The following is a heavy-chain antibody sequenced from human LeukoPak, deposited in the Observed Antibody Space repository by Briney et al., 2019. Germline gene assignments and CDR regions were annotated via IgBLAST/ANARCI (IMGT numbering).Heavy chain of an antibody. CDR3: ARDGGGWYGPDY. Sequence: SETLSLTCAVYGGSFSGYYWSWIRQPPGKGLEWIGEINHSGSTNYNPSLKSRVTISVDTSKNQFSLKLSSVTAEDSAVYYCARDGGGWYGPDYWGQGTLVTVSS. V-gene: IGHV4-34*01. CDR2: INHSGST. CDR1: GGSFSGYY. D-gene: IGHD6-19*01. J-gene: IGHJ4*02.